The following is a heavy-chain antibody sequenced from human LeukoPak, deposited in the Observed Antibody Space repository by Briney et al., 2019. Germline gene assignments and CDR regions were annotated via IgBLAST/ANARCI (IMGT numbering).Heavy chain of an antibody. V-gene: IGHV4-31*03. D-gene: IGHD3-3*01. CDR2: IYYSGST. CDR1: GGSIGSGGYY. J-gene: IGHJ6*02. Sequence: PSETLSLTCTVSGGSIGSGGYYWSWIRQHPGKGLEWIGYIYYSGSTYYNPSLKSRVTISVDTPKNQFSLKLSSVTAADTAVYYCARDGSYYDFWSGYPDYYGMDVWGQGTTVTVSS. CDR3: ARDGSYYDFWSGYPDYYGMDV.